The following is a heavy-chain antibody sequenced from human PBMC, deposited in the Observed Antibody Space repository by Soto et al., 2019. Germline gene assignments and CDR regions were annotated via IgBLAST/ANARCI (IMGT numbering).Heavy chain of an antibody. CDR3: ARRMGTGYCSGGSCYSLPY. CDR2: INHSGST. Sequence: QVQLQQWGAGLLKPSETLSLTCAVYGGSFSGYYWSWIRQPPGKGLEWIGEINHSGSTNYNPSLKSRGTISVDKCKNQFSLKLSCVTAADTAVYYCARRMGTGYCSGGSCYSLPYWGQGTLVTVSS. J-gene: IGHJ4*02. D-gene: IGHD2-15*01. V-gene: IGHV4-34*01. CDR1: GGSFSGYY.